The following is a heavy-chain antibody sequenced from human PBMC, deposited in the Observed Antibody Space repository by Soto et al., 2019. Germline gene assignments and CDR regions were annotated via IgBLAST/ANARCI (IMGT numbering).Heavy chain of an antibody. J-gene: IGHJ4*02. V-gene: IGHV4-31*03. CDR2: IYYSGST. CDR3: ARVSSSPLNFDY. Sequence: PSETLSLTCTVSGGSISSGGYYWSWIRQHPGKGLEWIGYIYYSGSTYYNPSLKSRVTISVDTSKNQFSLKLSSVTAADTAVYYCARVSSSPLNFDYWGQGALVPSPQ. CDR1: GGSISSGGYY. D-gene: IGHD6-13*01.